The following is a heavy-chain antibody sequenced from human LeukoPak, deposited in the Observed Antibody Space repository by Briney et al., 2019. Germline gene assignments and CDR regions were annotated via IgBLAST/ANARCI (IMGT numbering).Heavy chain of an antibody. J-gene: IGHJ6*02. V-gene: IGHV3-11*06. CDR1: GFTFSDYY. D-gene: IGHD6-13*01. CDR3: ARVGPRLAAAANNYYYYYGLDV. Sequence: GGSLRLSCAASGFTFSDYYMSWIRQVPGKGLEWVSYISTSSSYTNYADSVKGRFTISRDNAKNSLYLQMNSLRAEDTAGYYCARVGPRLAAAANNYYYYYGLDVWGQGTAVTVSS. CDR2: ISTSSSYT.